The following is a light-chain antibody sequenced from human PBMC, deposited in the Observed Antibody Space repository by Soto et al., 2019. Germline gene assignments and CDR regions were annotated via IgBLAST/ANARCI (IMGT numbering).Light chain of an antibody. CDR3: QHSWT. J-gene: IGKJ1*01. CDR1: QSISTW. V-gene: IGKV1-5*02. CDR2: DAS. Sequence: DIQMTQSPSTLSASVGDSVTIMCRASQSISTWLAWYQLKPGKAPKLLIYDASTLEGGVPSRFSGIGSGTEFTLTISGLQPDDFATSHCQHSWTVGPATEVEI.